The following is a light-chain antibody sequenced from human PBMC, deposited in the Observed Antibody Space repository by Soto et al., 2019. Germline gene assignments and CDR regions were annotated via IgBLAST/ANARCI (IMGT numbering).Light chain of an antibody. Sequence: QSALTQPRSVSGSPGQSVTISCTGTSSDVGAYNYVSWYQHHPGKAPKDMIYDVSERPSGVPDRFSGSKSDNKASLTISGVQAEDEADYYCCSYAGSYSWVFGGGTKLTVL. CDR3: CSYAGSYSWV. CDR1: SSDVGAYNY. J-gene: IGLJ3*02. V-gene: IGLV2-11*01. CDR2: DVS.